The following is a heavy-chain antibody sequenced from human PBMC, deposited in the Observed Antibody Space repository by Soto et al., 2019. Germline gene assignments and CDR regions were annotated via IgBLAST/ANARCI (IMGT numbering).Heavy chain of an antibody. CDR1: GGSFSGYY. V-gene: IGHV4-34*01. Sequence: QVQLQQWGAGLLKPSETLSLTCAVYGGSFSGYYWSWIRQPPGKGREWIGEINHSGSTNYNPSLNSRVTISVDTSKNQFSLKLSSVTAADTAVYYCARHSGWGFDYWGQGTLVTVSS. CDR2: INHSGST. CDR3: ARHSGWGFDY. D-gene: IGHD6-19*01. J-gene: IGHJ4*02.